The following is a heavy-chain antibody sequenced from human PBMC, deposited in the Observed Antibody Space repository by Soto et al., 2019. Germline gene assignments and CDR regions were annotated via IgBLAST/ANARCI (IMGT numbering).Heavy chain of an antibody. Sequence: VASVKVSCKASGYTFAGYYMHWVRQAPGQGLEWMGWINPNSGGTNYAQKFQGRVTMTRDTSISTAYMELSRLRSDDTAVYYCARDRRSSHWFDPWGQGALVTVSS. CDR3: ARDRRSSHWFDP. CDR2: INPNSGGT. J-gene: IGHJ5*02. D-gene: IGHD2-15*01. V-gene: IGHV1-2*02. CDR1: GYTFAGYY.